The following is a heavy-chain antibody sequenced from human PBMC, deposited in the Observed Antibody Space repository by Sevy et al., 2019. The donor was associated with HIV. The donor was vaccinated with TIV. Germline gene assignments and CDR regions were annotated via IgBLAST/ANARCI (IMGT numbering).Heavy chain of an antibody. CDR2: INHSGST. D-gene: IGHD3-3*01. Sequence: SETLSLTCAVYGGSFSGYYWSWIRQPPGKGLEWIGEINHSGSTNYNPSLKSRVTISVDTSKNQFSLKLSSVTAADTAVYYCARGQITIFGVVIINYFDYWGQGTLVTVSS. CDR3: ARGQITIFGVVIINYFDY. V-gene: IGHV4-34*01. CDR1: GGSFSGYY. J-gene: IGHJ4*02.